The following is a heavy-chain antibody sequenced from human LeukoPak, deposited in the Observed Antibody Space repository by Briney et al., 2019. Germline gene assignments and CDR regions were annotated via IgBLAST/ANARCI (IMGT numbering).Heavy chain of an antibody. CDR1: GYTFTGYY. J-gene: IGHJ3*02. CDR2: INPNSGGT. CDR3: ASSLRNDAFDI. Sequence: ASVKVSCKASGYTFTGYYMHWVRQAPGQGLEWMGWINPNSGGTNYAQKFQGRVTMTTDTSTSTAYMELRSLRSDDTAVYYCASSLRNDAFDIWGQGTMVTVSS. V-gene: IGHV1-2*02. D-gene: IGHD5/OR15-5a*01.